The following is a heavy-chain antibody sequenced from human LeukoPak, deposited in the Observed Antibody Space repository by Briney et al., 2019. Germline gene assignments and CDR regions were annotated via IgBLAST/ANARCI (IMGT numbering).Heavy chain of an antibody. Sequence: PGGSLRLSCAASGFTFSSYGMHWVRQAPGKGLEWVAVISYDGSNKYYADSVKGRFTISRDNSKNTLYLQMNSLRAEDTAVYYCAKDLIRFLEWLSPTPVDYWGQGTLVTVSS. D-gene: IGHD3-3*01. V-gene: IGHV3-30*18. CDR1: GFTFSSYG. CDR2: ISYDGSNK. CDR3: AKDLIRFLEWLSPTPVDY. J-gene: IGHJ4*02.